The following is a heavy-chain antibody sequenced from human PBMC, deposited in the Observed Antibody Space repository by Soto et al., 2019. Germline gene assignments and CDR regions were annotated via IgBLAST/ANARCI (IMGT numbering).Heavy chain of an antibody. V-gene: IGHV3-30-3*01. J-gene: IGHJ4*02. CDR3: ARVPIAVAGSAFDY. Sequence: VQLVESGGGVVQPGRSLRLSCAASGFTFSSYAMHWVRQAPGKGLEWVAVISYDGSNKYYADSVKGRFTISRDNSKNTLYLQMNSLRAEDTAVYYCARVPIAVAGSAFDYWGQGTLVTVSS. CDR1: GFTFSSYA. D-gene: IGHD6-19*01. CDR2: ISYDGSNK.